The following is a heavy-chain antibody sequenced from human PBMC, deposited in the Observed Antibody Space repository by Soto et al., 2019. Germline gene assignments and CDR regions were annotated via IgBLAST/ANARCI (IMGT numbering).Heavy chain of an antibody. D-gene: IGHD2-2*01. CDR1: GFTYSSSS. CDR3: ARDQIYCSTTSCYQGFDY. V-gene: IGHV3-48*01. J-gene: IGHJ4*02. CDR2: ISSSSSTI. Sequence: GGALRLSCAASGFTYSSSSMNWVRQAPGKGLEWVSYISSSSSTIYYVDSVKGRFTISRDNAKNSLYLQMNSLRAEDTAVYYCARDQIYCSTTSCYQGFDYWGLGTLVTVSS.